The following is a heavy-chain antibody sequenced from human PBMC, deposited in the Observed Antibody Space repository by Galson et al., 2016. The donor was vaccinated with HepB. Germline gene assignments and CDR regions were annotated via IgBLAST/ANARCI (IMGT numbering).Heavy chain of an antibody. J-gene: IGHJ6*04. V-gene: IGHV4-61*02. Sequence: TLSLTCAVSGASISGGSYHWTWIRQTAGKGLEWIGRIYTSGATTYNPSLKSRVTITLDTSNNQISLKVSSVTAADTAVYYCARDQGLLWSNYGMDVWGKGTTVTVSS. CDR1: GASISGGSYH. CDR3: ARDQGLLWSNYGMDV. D-gene: IGHD3-10*01. CDR2: IYTSGAT.